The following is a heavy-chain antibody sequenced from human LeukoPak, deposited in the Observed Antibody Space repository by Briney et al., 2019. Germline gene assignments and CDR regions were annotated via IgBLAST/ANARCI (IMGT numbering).Heavy chain of an antibody. V-gene: IGHV1-18*01. Sequence: GASVKVSCKASGYTFTSYGISWVRQAPGQGLEWMGWISAYNGNTNYAQKFQGRVTITADESTSTAYMELSSLRSEDTAVYYCARDDDSSGYWGQGTLVTVSS. CDR2: ISAYNGNT. CDR3: ARDDDSSGY. D-gene: IGHD3-22*01. CDR1: GYTFTSYG. J-gene: IGHJ4*02.